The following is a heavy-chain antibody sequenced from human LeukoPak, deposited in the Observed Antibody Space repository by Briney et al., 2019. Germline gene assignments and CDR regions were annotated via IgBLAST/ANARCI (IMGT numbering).Heavy chain of an antibody. V-gene: IGHV3-23*01. J-gene: IGHJ5*02. CDR2: ISGSGGST. CDR3: AKGGYYGSGSYLSPNWFDP. D-gene: IGHD3-10*01. CDR1: GFTFSSYA. Sequence: GGSLRLSCAASGFTFSSYAMSWVRQAPGKGLEWVSAISGSGGSTYYADSVKGRFTISSDNSKNTLYLQMNSLRAEDTAVYYCAKGGYYGSGSYLSPNWFDPWGQGTLVTVSS.